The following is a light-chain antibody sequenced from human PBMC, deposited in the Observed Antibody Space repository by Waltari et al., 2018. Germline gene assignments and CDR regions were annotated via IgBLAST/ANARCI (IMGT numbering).Light chain of an antibody. J-gene: IGKJ2*01. Sequence: DLVMTQSPDSLAVSLGERVPINCRSSQTLLYNSDNKNYLAWFQQKPGQPPKLLIYWASTRESGVPDRFSGSGSGTEFTLTISSLQAADVAVYYCQQCYSTPYTFGQGTKLEIK. CDR1: QTLLYNSDNKNY. CDR3: QQCYSTPYT. V-gene: IGKV4-1*01. CDR2: WAS.